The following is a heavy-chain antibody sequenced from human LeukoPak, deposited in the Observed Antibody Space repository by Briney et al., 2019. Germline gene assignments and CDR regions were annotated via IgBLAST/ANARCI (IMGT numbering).Heavy chain of an antibody. CDR1: GFTFSSYE. CDR2: IGSSSSTI. CDR3: ARDHHRRLYDSQARDTFDI. J-gene: IGHJ3*02. D-gene: IGHD3-22*01. V-gene: IGHV3-48*01. Sequence: GGSLRLSCAASGFTFSSYEMNWVRQAPGKGLEWVSYIGSSSSTIYYADSVKGRFTISRDNAKSSMYLQMDSLRADDTAVYYCARDHHRRLYDSQARDTFDIWGQGTMVTVSS.